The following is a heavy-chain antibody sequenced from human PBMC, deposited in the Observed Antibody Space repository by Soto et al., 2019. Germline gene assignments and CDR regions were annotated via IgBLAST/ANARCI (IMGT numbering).Heavy chain of an antibody. CDR3: ARDTSNFEYSGQYYYYGMDV. CDR2: IYYSGSP. Sequence: SETLSLTCTVSGGSISSYYWSWIRQPPGKGLEWIGYIYYSGSPNYNTSLKSRVTISVDTSKNQFSLKLSSVTAADTAVYYCARDTSNFEYSGQYYYYGMDVWGQGTTVSVSS. V-gene: IGHV4-59*01. J-gene: IGHJ6*02. CDR1: GGSISSYY. D-gene: IGHD6-6*01.